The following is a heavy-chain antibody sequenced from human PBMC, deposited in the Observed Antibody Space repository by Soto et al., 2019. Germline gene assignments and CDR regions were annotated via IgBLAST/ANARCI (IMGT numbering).Heavy chain of an antibody. V-gene: IGHV3-23*01. CDR3: ARGTTTFDS. CDR1: GFTFSSYA. Sequence: GGSLRLSCAASGFTFSSYAMSWVRQAPGKGLEWVSTVGGVSSTYYADSMKGRFTISRDNSKNTLILHMNSLRGEDTARYYCARGTTTFDSWGQGTLVTVSS. J-gene: IGHJ4*02. CDR2: VGGVSST. D-gene: IGHD1-1*01.